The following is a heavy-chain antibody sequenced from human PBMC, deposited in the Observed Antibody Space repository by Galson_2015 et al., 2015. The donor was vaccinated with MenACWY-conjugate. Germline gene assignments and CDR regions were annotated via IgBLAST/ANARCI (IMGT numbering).Heavy chain of an antibody. CDR2: IDWDDDK. Sequence: PALVKPTQTLTLTCTFSGFSLSTSGMCVNWIRQPPGKALEWLALIDWDDDKYYSRSLKTRLTVSKDTSKNQVVLTMTSVDPVDTAAYYCARLWAPYYYGSSGSQGASDIWGQGTRVTVS. D-gene: IGHD3-22*01. V-gene: IGHV2-70*01. J-gene: IGHJ3*02. CDR1: GFSLSTSGMC. CDR3: ARLWAPYYYGSSGSQGASDI.